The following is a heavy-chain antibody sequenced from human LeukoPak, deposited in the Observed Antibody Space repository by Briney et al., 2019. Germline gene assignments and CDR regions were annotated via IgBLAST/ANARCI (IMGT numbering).Heavy chain of an antibody. Sequence: SETLSLTCTVSVGSISSYYWSWIRQPAGKGLEGIGRIYISGSTNYNPSLKSRVTMSVDTSKNQFSLKLSSVTAADTAVYYCARGVVPAAINWFDPWGQGTLVTVSS. V-gene: IGHV4-4*07. CDR3: ARGVVPAAINWFDP. CDR1: VGSISSYY. J-gene: IGHJ5*02. D-gene: IGHD2-2*01. CDR2: IYISGST.